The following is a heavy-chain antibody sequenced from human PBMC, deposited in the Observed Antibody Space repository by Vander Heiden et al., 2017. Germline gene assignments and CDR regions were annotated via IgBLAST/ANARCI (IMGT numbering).Heavy chain of an antibody. CDR1: GGSISSSSYY. D-gene: IGHD2-21*02. CDR3: ARSLIVVVTAKGGRDDAFDI. Sequence: QLQLQESGPGLVKPSETVSLTCTVSGGSISSSSYYWGWIRQPPGKGLEWIECIYYSGSNYYNPSIKRRVTISVDTSKNQFSLKRSSVTAAETAVYYCARSLIVVVTAKGGRDDAFDIWGQGTMVTVSS. CDR2: IYYSGSN. J-gene: IGHJ3*02. V-gene: IGHV4-39*01.